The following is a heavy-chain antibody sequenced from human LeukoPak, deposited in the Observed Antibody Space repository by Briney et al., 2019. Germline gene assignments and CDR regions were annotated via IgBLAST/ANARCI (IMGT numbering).Heavy chain of an antibody. CDR2: INHSGST. V-gene: IGHV4-34*01. D-gene: IGHD3-16*02. Sequence: SETPSLTCAVYGGSFSGYYWSWIRQPPGKGLEWIGEINHSGSTNYNPSLKSRVTISVDTSKNQFSLKLNSVTAADAAVYYCARAPADDYVWGSYRSCFDYWGQGTLVTVSS. CDR3: ARAPADDYVWGSYRSCFDY. J-gene: IGHJ4*02. CDR1: GGSFSGYY.